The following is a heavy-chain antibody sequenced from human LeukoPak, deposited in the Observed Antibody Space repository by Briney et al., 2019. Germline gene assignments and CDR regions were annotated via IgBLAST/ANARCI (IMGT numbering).Heavy chain of an antibody. D-gene: IGHD4-23*01. CDR2: ISGSGGST. Sequence: TFSXYAMSWVRQXPGKGLEWVSAISGSGGSTYYADSVKGRFTISRDNSKNTLYLQMNSLRAEDTAVYYCAKDSTVVTLYYYYGMDVWGQGTTVTVSS. V-gene: IGHV3-23*01. CDR1: TFSXYA. CDR3: AKDSTVVTLYYYYGMDV. J-gene: IGHJ6*02.